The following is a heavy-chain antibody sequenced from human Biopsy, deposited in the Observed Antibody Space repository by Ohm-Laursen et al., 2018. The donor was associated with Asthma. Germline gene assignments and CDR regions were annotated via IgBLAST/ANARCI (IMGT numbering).Heavy chain of an antibody. CDR3: ARLADCSGGACHSYGWFDP. Sequence: SQTLSLTWSVSGGSIRSHDWTWIRLPPGKGLEYIGDVSHTGSTNYNPSLKSRVTMSLDTSKSQFSLRLTSVTPADTAVYYCARLADCSGGACHSYGWFDPWGQGTRVTVSS. J-gene: IGHJ5*02. CDR2: VSHTGST. CDR1: GGSIRSHD. D-gene: IGHD2-15*01. V-gene: IGHV4-59*11.